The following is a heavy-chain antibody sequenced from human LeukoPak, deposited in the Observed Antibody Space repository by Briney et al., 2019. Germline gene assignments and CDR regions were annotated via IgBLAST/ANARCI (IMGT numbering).Heavy chain of an antibody. CDR3: ARGGPLLGYCSSTSCYAGYYFDY. D-gene: IGHD2-2*01. J-gene: IGHJ4*02. Sequence: SETLSLTCAVYGGSFSGYYWSWIRQPPGKGLEWIGEINHSGSTNYNPSLKSRVTISVDTSKNQFSLKLSSVTAADTAMYYCARGGPLLGYCSSTSCYAGYYFDYWGQGTLVTVSS. V-gene: IGHV4-34*01. CDR1: GGSFSGYY. CDR2: INHSGST.